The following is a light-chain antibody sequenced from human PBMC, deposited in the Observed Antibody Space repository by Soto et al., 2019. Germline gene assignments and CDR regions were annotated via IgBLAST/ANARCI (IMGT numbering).Light chain of an antibody. Sequence: QSVLTQPASVSGSPGQSITISCTGTSSDVGSYNLVSWYQHHPGKAPKLMIYEGTKRPSGVSNRFSASKSGNTASLTISGFHAEDEADYYCCSSAGSSASYVFGTGTKVTVL. CDR3: CSSAGSSASYV. V-gene: IGLV2-23*01. CDR1: SSDVGSYNL. J-gene: IGLJ1*01. CDR2: EGT.